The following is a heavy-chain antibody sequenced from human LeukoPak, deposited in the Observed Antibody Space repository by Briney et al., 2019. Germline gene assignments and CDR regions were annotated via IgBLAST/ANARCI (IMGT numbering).Heavy chain of an antibody. Sequence: GGSLRLSCAASGFIHRSYEMHWVRQAPAKGLEWVSYISSSGSSIYFADSVKGRFTISRDNAKNSLYLQMNSLRGEDTAVYYCARPYYGSGSYGYYYYGMDVWGKGTTVTVSS. CDR1: GFIHRSYE. J-gene: IGHJ6*04. D-gene: IGHD3-10*01. V-gene: IGHV3-48*03. CDR2: ISSSGSSI. CDR3: ARPYYGSGSYGYYYYGMDV.